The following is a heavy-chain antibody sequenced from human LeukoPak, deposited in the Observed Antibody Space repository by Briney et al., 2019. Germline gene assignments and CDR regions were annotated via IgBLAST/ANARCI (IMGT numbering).Heavy chain of an antibody. D-gene: IGHD2-21*02. CDR3: ARDRCGGDCYPNWFDP. Sequence: SETLSLTCAVYGGSFSGYHWTWIRQSPGKGLEWIGDINHSGSTNYNPPLKSRVTISVDTSKNQFSLKLTSVTAADTAVYYCARDRCGGDCYPNWFDPWGQGTLVTVSS. CDR2: INHSGST. CDR1: GGSFSGYH. J-gene: IGHJ5*02. V-gene: IGHV4-34*01.